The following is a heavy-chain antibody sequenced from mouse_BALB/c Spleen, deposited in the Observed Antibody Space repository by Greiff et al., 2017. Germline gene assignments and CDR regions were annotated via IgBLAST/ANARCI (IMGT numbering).Heavy chain of an antibody. CDR3: TRGDGYYWYFDV. J-gene: IGHJ1*01. CDR1: GFTFSNYW. D-gene: IGHD2-3*01. V-gene: IGHV6-6*02. CDR2: IRMKSNNYAT. Sequence: EVKAEESGGGLVQPGGSMKLSCVASGFTFSNYWMNWVRQSPEKGLEWVAEIRMKSNNYATHYAESVKGRFTISRDDSKSSVYLQMNNLRAEDTGIYYCTRGDGYYWYFDVWGAGTTVTVSS.